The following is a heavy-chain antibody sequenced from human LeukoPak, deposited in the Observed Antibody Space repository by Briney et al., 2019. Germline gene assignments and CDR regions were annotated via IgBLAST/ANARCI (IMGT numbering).Heavy chain of an antibody. V-gene: IGHV3-48*03. J-gene: IGHJ4*02. Sequence: PGGSLRLSCAASGFTSSSYEMNWVRQAPGKGLEWVSYISSSGGTIYYADSVKGRFTISGDNAKNSLYLQMNSLRAEDTAVYYCARRDGYNEGAWTLDYWGQGTLVTVSS. CDR3: ARRDGYNEGAWTLDY. D-gene: IGHD5-24*01. CDR2: ISSSGGTI. CDR1: GFTSSSYE.